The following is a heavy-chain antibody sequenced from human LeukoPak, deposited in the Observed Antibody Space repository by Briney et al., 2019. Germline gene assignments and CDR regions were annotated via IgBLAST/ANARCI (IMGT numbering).Heavy chain of an antibody. Sequence: SETLSLTCTVSGGSISSSSYYCGWIRLPPGKWLGWIGSTYYRGSTSFNPSLKSRVTISVATSKNQFSLKLTSVTVADTAGYYCARRRGYSGYDQYYYDYWGQGTLVTVSS. CDR1: GGSISSSSYY. D-gene: IGHD5-12*01. CDR2: TYYRGST. V-gene: IGHV4-39*01. CDR3: ARRRGYSGYDQYYYDY. J-gene: IGHJ4*02.